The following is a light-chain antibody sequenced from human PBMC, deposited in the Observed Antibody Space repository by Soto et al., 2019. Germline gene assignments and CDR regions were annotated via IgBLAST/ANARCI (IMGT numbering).Light chain of an antibody. Sequence: DIHMTQSPSSLSASVGDRATITCRASQSIISYLNWYQQKPGKAPKLLIYAASSLQSGVPSRFSGSGSGTDFTLTISSLQPEDFATYYCQQSYRTPPWTFGQGTKVDIK. J-gene: IGKJ1*01. CDR3: QQSYRTPPWT. CDR2: AAS. V-gene: IGKV1-39*01. CDR1: QSIISY.